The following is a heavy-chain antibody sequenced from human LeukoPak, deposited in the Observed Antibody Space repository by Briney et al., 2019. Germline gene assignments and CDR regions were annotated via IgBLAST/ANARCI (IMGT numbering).Heavy chain of an antibody. CDR2: INPNSGGT. Sequence: GASVKVSCKASGYTFTGYYMHWVRQAPGQGLEWMGWINPNSGGTNYAQKFQGRVTMTRDTSISTAYMELSRLRSDDTAVYYCARDLSYYDILTGYSYIPDNWGGFDYWGQGTLVTVSS. CDR3: ARDLSYYDILTGYSYIPDNWGGFDY. CDR1: GYTFTGYY. D-gene: IGHD3-9*01. V-gene: IGHV1-2*02. J-gene: IGHJ4*02.